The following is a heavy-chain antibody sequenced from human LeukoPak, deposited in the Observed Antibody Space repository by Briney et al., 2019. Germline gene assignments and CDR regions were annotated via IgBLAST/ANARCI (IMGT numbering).Heavy chain of an antibody. D-gene: IGHD6-19*01. CDR2: ISAYNGNT. J-gene: IGHJ4*02. CDR3: ARVGSSGWLTLADFDY. Sequence: GASVKVSCKASGYTFTSYGISWVRQAPGQGLEWMGWISAYNGNTNYAQKLQGRVTMTTDTSTSTAYMELRSLRSDDTAVYYCARVGSSGWLTLADFDYWGQGTLVTVSS. CDR1: GYTFTSYG. V-gene: IGHV1-18*01.